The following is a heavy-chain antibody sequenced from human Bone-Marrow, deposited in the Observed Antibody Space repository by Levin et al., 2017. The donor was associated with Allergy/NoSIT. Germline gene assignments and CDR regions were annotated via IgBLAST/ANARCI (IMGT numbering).Heavy chain of an antibody. J-gene: IGHJ4*02. CDR1: GFTFSSYE. D-gene: IGHD1-14*01. CDR3: ARESTPGVDY. Sequence: GGSLRLSCAASGFTFSSYEMNWVRQAPGKGLEWVSYISSSGSTTYYADSVKGRFTISRDNAKNSLYLEMNSLRAEDTAVYHCARESTPGVDYWGQGTLVTVSA. V-gene: IGHV3-48*03. CDR2: ISSSGSTT.